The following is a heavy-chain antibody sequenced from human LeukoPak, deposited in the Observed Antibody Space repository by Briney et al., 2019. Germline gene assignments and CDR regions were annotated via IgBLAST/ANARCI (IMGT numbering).Heavy chain of an antibody. Sequence: GGSLRLSCAASGFTFSSYSMNWVRQAPGKGLEWVSYISSSSSTIYYADSVKGRFTISRDNAKNSLYLQMNSLRAEDTAVYYCARNKVVNGDYEGFDYWGQGTLVTVSS. J-gene: IGHJ4*02. D-gene: IGHD4-17*01. CDR2: ISSSSSTI. CDR1: GFTFSSYS. CDR3: ARNKVVNGDYEGFDY. V-gene: IGHV3-48*01.